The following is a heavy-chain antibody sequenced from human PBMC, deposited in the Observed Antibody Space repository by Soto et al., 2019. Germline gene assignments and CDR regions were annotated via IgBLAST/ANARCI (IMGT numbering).Heavy chain of an antibody. CDR3: AREKPEDGYSSGSFDY. CDR1: GGSISRYY. Sequence: SETLSLTCTVSGGSISRYYWSWIRQPAGKGLEWIGRIYTSGSTNYNPSLKSRVTMSVDTSKNQFSLKLSSVTAADTAVYYCAREKPEDGYSSGSFDYWGQGTLVTVSS. J-gene: IGHJ4*02. V-gene: IGHV4-4*07. CDR2: IYTSGST. D-gene: IGHD6-19*01.